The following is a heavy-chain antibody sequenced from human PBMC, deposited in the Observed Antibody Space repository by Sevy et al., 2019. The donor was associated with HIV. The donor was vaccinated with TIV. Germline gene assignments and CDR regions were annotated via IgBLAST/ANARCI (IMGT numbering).Heavy chain of an antibody. CDR1: GFTFSRYD. CDR3: ARGHGGNCPGPDDAFDI. D-gene: IGHD3-10*02. CDR2: IGTLHDT. V-gene: IGHV3-13*01. J-gene: IGHJ3*02. Sequence: GGSLRLSCAASGFTFSRYDMHWVRQVTGKGLEWVAAIGTLHDTFYADSVKGRFTISRESATESLFLQMNSLRDGDTAVYYCARGHGGNCPGPDDAFDIWGQGTMVTVSS.